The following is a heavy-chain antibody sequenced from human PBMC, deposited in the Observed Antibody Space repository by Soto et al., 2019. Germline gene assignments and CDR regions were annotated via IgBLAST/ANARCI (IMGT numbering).Heavy chain of an antibody. D-gene: IGHD6-19*01. CDR2: INGEGTIT. CDR1: GFSFNNYY. Sequence: GGSLRLSCAASGFSFNNYYMHWVRQAPGTGLVWVSRINGEGTITSYADSVKGRFTISRDNAKNTLYLQMNSPRAEDAAVYYCTRGGAVAAVDIWGQGTMVTVSS. CDR3: TRGGAVAAVDI. V-gene: IGHV3-74*01. J-gene: IGHJ3*02.